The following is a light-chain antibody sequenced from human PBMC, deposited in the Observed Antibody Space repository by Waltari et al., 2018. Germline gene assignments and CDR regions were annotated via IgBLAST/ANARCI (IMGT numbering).Light chain of an antibody. J-gene: IGKJ2*03. V-gene: IGKV2-28*01. Sequence: DIVMTQSPLSLPVTPGEPASISCRSSQCLLHSIGYDYLDWYLQKPGQSPQLLIYLGSNRASGVPDRFSGSGSGTDFTLKISRVEAEDVGVYYCMQALQTPISFGQGTKLEIK. CDR2: LGS. CDR1: QCLLHSIGYDY. CDR3: MQALQTPIS.